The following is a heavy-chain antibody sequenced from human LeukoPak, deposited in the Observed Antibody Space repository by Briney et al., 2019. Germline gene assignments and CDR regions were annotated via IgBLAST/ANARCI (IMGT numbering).Heavy chain of an antibody. CDR3: ARDLAPSHYGMDV. CDR1: GFTFSSYS. Sequence: PGGSLRLSCAASGFTFSSYSMNWVRQAPGKGLEWFSYISSSGSTIYYADSVKGRFTISRDNAKNSLYLQMNSLRAEDTAVYYCARDLAPSHYGMDVWGQGTTVTVSS. D-gene: IGHD2-15*01. CDR2: ISSSGSTI. V-gene: IGHV3-48*04. J-gene: IGHJ6*02.